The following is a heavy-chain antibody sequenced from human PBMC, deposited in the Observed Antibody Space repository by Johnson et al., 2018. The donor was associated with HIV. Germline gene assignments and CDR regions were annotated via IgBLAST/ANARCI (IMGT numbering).Heavy chain of an antibody. CDR1: GFTFSSYA. CDR3: ATFGGGSFHAFDI. D-gene: IGHD1-26*01. CDR2: ISYDGSNK. J-gene: IGHJ3*02. Sequence: QVQLVESGGVVVQPGGSLRLSCAASGFTFSSYAMHWVRQAPGKGLEWVAVISYDGSNKYYADSVKGRFIISRDNSKNSLYLQMNSLRAEDTAVYYCATFGGGSFHAFDIWGQGTMVTVSS. V-gene: IGHV3-30*04.